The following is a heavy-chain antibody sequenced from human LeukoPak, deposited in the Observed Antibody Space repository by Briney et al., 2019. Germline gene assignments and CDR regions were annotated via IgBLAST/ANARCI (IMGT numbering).Heavy chain of an antibody. CDR2: VYSSGST. J-gene: IGHJ2*01. V-gene: IGHV4-59*01. CDR3: ARGGWSLDF. CDR1: GGSITGSY. Sequence: SETLSLTCTVSGGSITGSYWSWIRQPPGKGLEWIGYVYSSGSTDYNPPLRSRVTISVDTSKNQFSLKLSSVTAADTAVHFCARGGWSLDFWGRGTLVAVSS.